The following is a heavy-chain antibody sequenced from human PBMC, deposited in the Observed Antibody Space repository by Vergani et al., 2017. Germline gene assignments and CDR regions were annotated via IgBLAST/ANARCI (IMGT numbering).Heavy chain of an antibody. CDR3: ARGPYSSSSARFDP. V-gene: IGHV3-30*03. Sequence: QVQLVESGGGVVQPGRSLRLSCAASGFTFSSYGMHWVRQAPGKGLEWVAVISYDGSNKYYADSVKGRITISRDNSKNTLYLQMNSLRAEDTAVYYCARGPYSSSSARFDPWGQGTLVTVSS. D-gene: IGHD6-13*01. CDR1: GFTFSSYG. CDR2: ISYDGSNK. J-gene: IGHJ5*02.